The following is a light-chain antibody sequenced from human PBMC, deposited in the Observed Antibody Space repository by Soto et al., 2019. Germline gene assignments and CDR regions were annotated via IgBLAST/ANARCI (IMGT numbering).Light chain of an antibody. J-gene: IGKJ5*01. CDR2: DAS. CDR1: QSVSSN. Sequence: EIVMTQSPATLSVSPGERATLSCRASQSVSSNLAWYQQKPGQAPRLLIYDASNRAPGIPARFSGSGSGTDFTLTISSLEPEDFAFYYCQQYVTSAITFGQGTRLEIK. V-gene: IGKV3D-15*01. CDR3: QQYVTSAIT.